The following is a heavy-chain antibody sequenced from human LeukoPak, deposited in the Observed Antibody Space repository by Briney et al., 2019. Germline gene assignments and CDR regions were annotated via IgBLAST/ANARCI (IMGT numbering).Heavy chain of an antibody. CDR3: ARDRRRYYGSGSYWADY. CDR1: GFTFSSYG. V-gene: IGHV3-33*01. Sequence: GGSLRLSCAASGFTFSSYGMHWVRQAPGKGLEWVAVIWYDGSNKYYADSVKGRFTISGDNSKNTLYLQMNSLRAEDTAVYYCARDRRRYYGSGSYWADYWGQGTLVTVSS. J-gene: IGHJ4*02. CDR2: IWYDGSNK. D-gene: IGHD3-10*01.